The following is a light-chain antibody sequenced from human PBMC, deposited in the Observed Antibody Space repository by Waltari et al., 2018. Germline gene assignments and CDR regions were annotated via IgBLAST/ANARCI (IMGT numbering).Light chain of an antibody. CDR3: QHHVRLPAT. CDR2: AAS. J-gene: IGKJ1*01. Sequence: EIVLPQSPGTMSLSAGERATLSCRASESISRYLAWYQQKPGQAPRLLIYAASIRATGIPDRFSGTGSGTDFSLTISGLEPEDFAVYYCQHHVRLPATFGQGTRVEVK. V-gene: IGKV3-20*01. CDR1: ESISRY.